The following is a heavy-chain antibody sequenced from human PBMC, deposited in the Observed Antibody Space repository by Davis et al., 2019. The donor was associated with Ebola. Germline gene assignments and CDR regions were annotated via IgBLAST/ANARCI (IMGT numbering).Heavy chain of an antibody. J-gene: IGHJ4*02. CDR3: ARRRRIAVAGTDY. D-gene: IGHD6-19*01. CDR1: GGSFNDYY. CDR2: VHHFASS. V-gene: IGHV4-34*01. Sequence: MPSETLSLTCAVSGGSFNDYYWTWLRQSPAKGLEWIGEVHHFASSTYHPSLESRVSMSVDLSKSQFSLRLTSVTAADTAVYYGARRRRIAVAGTDYWGQGTLVTVSS.